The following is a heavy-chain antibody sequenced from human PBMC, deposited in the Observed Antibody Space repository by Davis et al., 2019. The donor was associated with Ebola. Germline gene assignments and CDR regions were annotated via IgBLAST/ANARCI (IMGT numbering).Heavy chain of an antibody. Sequence: PGGSLRLSCAASGFTFSDYYMSWIRQAPGKGLEWVSYISSSGSTIYYADSVKGRFTISRDNAKNSLYLQVNSLRAEDTAVYYCARRGGSTRFVWFDPWGQGTLVTVSS. V-gene: IGHV3-11*01. CDR2: ISSSGSTI. D-gene: IGHD2-2*01. CDR3: ARRGGSTRFVWFDP. J-gene: IGHJ5*02. CDR1: GFTFSDYY.